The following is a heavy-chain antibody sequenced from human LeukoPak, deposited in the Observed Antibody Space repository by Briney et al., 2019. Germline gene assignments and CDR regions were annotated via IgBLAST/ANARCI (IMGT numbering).Heavy chain of an antibody. D-gene: IGHD3-10*01. CDR2: TYPGGSDT. CDR1: GYTFSSYW. CDR3: ARWAFVQFNHYYFDY. V-gene: IGHV5-51*01. J-gene: IGHJ4*02. Sequence: GESLKISCKGSGYTFSSYWIGWVRQMPGEGLEWMGITYPGGSDTRYNPSFQGQVTISADKSLDTAYLQWNSLKASDTAMYYCARWAFVQFNHYYFDYWGQGTLVTVSS.